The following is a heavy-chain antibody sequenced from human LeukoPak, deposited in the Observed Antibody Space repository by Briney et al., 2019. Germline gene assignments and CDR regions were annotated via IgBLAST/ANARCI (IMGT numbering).Heavy chain of an antibody. J-gene: IGHJ3*02. CDR3: ARGDDYGDYPGAFDI. V-gene: IGHV3-9*01. Sequence: GGSLRLSCAASGFTFDDYAMHWVRQAPGKGLEWVSGISWNSGSIGYADSVKGRFTISRDNAKNSLYLQMNSLRAEDTAVYYCARGDDYGDYPGAFDIWGQGTMVTVSS. D-gene: IGHD4-17*01. CDR1: GFTFDDYA. CDR2: ISWNSGSI.